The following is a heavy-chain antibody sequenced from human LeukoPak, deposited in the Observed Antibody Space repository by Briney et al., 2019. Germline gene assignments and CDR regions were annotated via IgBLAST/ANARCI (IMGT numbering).Heavy chain of an antibody. CDR3: ARVRGAAARLDY. CDR2: ISADATTI. D-gene: IGHD6-13*01. Sequence: GGSLRLSCAASGFTFSDYYMSWIRQAPGKGLEWVSYISADATTIYQADSVKGRFTISRDNAKNSLYLQMNSLRAEDTAVYYCARVRGAAARLDYWGQGTLVTVSS. J-gene: IGHJ4*02. CDR1: GFTFSDYY. V-gene: IGHV3-11*04.